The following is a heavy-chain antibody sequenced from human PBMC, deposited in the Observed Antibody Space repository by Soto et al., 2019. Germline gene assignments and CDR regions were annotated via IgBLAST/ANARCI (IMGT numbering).Heavy chain of an antibody. CDR3: ARVALSGGGWLDP. D-gene: IGHD1-26*01. Sequence: ASVKVSCKASGYSFTKYYLHWVRQAPGQGLEWMAIINPSSGDTTYAQKFQGRVTVTSYTSTSTVYMELRSLTSEDTAIYYCARVALSGGGWLDPWGQGTLVTVSS. CDR2: INPSSGDT. J-gene: IGHJ5*02. V-gene: IGHV1-46*01. CDR1: GYSFTKYY.